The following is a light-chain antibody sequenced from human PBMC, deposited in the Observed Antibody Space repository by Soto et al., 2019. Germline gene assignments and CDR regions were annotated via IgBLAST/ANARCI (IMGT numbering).Light chain of an antibody. V-gene: IGLV2-8*01. CDR2: EVS. J-gene: IGLJ3*02. CDR3: SSYGGSNNFWV. Sequence: QSALTQPTSASGSPGQSVTISCTGTSSDVGGYNYVSWYQQHPGKAPKLMIYEVSKRPSGVPDRFSGSKSGNTASLTVSGLQAEDEADYYCSSYGGSNNFWVFGGGTKLTVL. CDR1: SSDVGGYNY.